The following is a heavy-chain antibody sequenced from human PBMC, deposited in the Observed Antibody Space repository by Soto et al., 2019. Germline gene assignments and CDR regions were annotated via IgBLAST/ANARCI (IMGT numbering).Heavy chain of an antibody. CDR1: GFTFSSYS. J-gene: IGHJ4*02. V-gene: IGHV3-21*01. CDR2: ISSSSSYI. D-gene: IGHD1-26*01. Sequence: GGSLRLSCAASGFTFSSYSMNWVRQAPGKGLEWVSSISSSSSYIYYADSVKGRFTISRDNAKNSLYLQMNSLRAEDTAVYYCARAGDRGSYFDYWGQGTLVTVSS. CDR3: ARAGDRGSYFDY.